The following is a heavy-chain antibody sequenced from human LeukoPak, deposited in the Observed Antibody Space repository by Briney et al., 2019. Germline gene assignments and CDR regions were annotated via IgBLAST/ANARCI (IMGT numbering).Heavy chain of an antibody. CDR3: ARLQEYSVWFDP. J-gene: IGHJ5*02. Sequence: SETLSLTCTVSSGSINRSNYYWGWIRQSPGRGLEWIASIYYTGSTYYNPSLKSRVTMSVDTSKNQFSLKLSSVTAADTALYYCARLQEYSVWFDPWGQGTLVTVSS. CDR2: IYYTGST. D-gene: IGHD2/OR15-2a*01. V-gene: IGHV4-39*01. CDR1: SGSINRSNYY.